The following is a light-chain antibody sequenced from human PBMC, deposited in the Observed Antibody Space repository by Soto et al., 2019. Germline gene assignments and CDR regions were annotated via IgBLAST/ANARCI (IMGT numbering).Light chain of an antibody. Sequence: IVMTQSPATLSLSPGEKATLSCRASQSISNNFAWFQQKPGQVPRLLIYGASSRATGIADRFSGSGSGTDFTLTISRLEPEDFALYYCQQYGYSPITFGQGTRLEIK. CDR3: QQYGYSPIT. V-gene: IGKV3-20*01. CDR1: QSISNN. CDR2: GAS. J-gene: IGKJ5*01.